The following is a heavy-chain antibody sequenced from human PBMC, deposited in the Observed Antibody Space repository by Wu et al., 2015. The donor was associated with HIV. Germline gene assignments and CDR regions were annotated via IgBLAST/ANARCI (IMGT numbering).Heavy chain of an antibody. J-gene: IGHJ5*02. CDR2: IYHSGST. Sequence: QVQLQESGPGLVKPSETLSLTCAVSGYSISSGYYWGWIRQPPGKGLEWIGSIYHSGSTYYNPSLKSRVTISVDTSKNQFSLKLSSVAAADTAVYYCARHGFGHVLLWFGESTDPHFDPWGQGTLVTVSS. V-gene: IGHV4-38-2*01. D-gene: IGHD3-10*01. CDR3: ARHGFGHVLLWFGESTDPHFDP. CDR1: GYSISSGYY.